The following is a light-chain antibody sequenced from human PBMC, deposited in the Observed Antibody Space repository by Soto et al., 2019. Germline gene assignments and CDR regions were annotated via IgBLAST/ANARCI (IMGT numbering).Light chain of an antibody. V-gene: IGKV3-15*01. CDR3: QQENNWLTWT. CDR2: GAS. J-gene: IGKJ1*01. CDR1: QSVSSN. Sequence: EIVMTQSPATLSVSPGERATLSCRASQSVSSNLAWYQQKPGQAPRLLIYGASTRATGIPARFSGSGSGTEFTPTHHRLQSEDFSGYYCQQENNWLTWTFGQGTKVEIK.